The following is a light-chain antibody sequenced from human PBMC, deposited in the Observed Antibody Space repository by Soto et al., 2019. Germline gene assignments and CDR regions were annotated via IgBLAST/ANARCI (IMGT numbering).Light chain of an antibody. CDR3: QQYGSSSYT. CDR2: GAS. Sequence: EIVLTQSPGTLSLSPGERATLSCRASQSVSSTYLAWYQQNPGQAPRLLIYGASSRATGIPDRFSGSGSGTIFTLTISRLEPEDFEVYFCQQYGSSSYTFGQGTKLEIK. CDR1: QSVSSTY. V-gene: IGKV3-20*01. J-gene: IGKJ2*01.